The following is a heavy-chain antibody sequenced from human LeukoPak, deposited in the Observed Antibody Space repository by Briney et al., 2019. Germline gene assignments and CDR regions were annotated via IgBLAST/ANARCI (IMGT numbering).Heavy chain of an antibody. J-gene: IGHJ6*02. V-gene: IGHV4-34*01. CDR3: ARGTLDNGDYIFYYYYGMDV. CDR1: GGSFSGYY. D-gene: IGHD4-17*01. CDR2: INHSGST. Sequence: SETLSLTCAVYGGSFSGYYWSWIRQPPGKGLEWIGEINHSGSTNYNPSLKSRVTISVDTSKNQFSLKLSSVTAADTAVYYCARGTLDNGDYIFYYYYGMDVWGQGTTVTVSS.